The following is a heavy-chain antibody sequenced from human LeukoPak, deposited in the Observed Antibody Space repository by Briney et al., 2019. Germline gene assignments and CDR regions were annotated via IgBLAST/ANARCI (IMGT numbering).Heavy chain of an antibody. Sequence: GGSLRLSCAASGFTFDDYGMSWVRQAPGKGLEWVSGINWNGGSTGYADSVKGRFTISRDNAKNSLYLQMNSLRAEDTALYYCARDGRSRGSSWFNYYSYMDVWGKGTTVTVSS. V-gene: IGHV3-20*04. CDR3: ARDGRSRGSSWFNYYSYMDV. CDR1: GFTFDDYG. D-gene: IGHD6-13*01. CDR2: INWNGGST. J-gene: IGHJ6*03.